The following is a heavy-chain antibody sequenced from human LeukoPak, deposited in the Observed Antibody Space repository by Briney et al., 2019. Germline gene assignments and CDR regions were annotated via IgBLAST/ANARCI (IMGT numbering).Heavy chain of an antibody. CDR2: ISSSGSTI. CDR3: ARDSLFYYYYYMDV. D-gene: IGHD3-3*01. J-gene: IGHJ6*03. V-gene: IGHV3-11*04. Sequence: GGSLRLSCAASGFTFSDYYMSWIRQAPGKGLEWVSYISSSGSTIYYADSVKGRFTISRDNAKNSLYLQMNSLRAEDTAVYYCARDSLFYYYYYMDVWGKGTTVTVSS. CDR1: GFTFSDYY.